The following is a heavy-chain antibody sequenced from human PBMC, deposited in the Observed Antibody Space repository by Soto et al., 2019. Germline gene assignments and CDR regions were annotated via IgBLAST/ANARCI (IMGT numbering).Heavy chain of an antibody. CDR2: ISYDGSNK. CDR3: ARDMYYYDSSGFFGY. CDR1: GFTFSSYA. V-gene: IGHV3-30-3*01. Sequence: PGGSLRLSCAASGFTFSSYAMHWVRQAPGKGLEWVAVISYDGSNKYYADSVKGRLTVSRDNSKNTLYLQMNSLRAEDTAVYYCARDMYYYDSSGFFGYWGQGTLVTVSS. J-gene: IGHJ4*02. D-gene: IGHD3-22*01.